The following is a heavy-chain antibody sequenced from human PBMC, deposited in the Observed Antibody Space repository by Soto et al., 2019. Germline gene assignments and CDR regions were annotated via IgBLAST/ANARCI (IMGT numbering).Heavy chain of an antibody. D-gene: IGHD1-7*01. CDR1: GGSFSGYY. Sequence: SETLSLTCAVYGGSFSGYYWSWIRQPPGKGLEWIGEINHSGSTNYNPSLKSRVTISVDTSKNQFSLKLSSVTAADTAVYYCARGVTGTTFYWYFDLWGRGTLVTVSS. J-gene: IGHJ2*01. V-gene: IGHV4-34*01. CDR2: INHSGST. CDR3: ARGVTGTTFYWYFDL.